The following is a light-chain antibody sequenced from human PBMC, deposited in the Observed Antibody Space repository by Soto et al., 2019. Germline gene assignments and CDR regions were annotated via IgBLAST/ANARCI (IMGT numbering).Light chain of an antibody. V-gene: IGLV2-8*01. CDR3: SSYAGRTTDSV. CDR1: SSDVGGYKY. J-gene: IGLJ1*01. CDR2: EVS. Sequence: QSVLTQPPSASRSPGQSVTISCTGTSSDVGGYKYVSWYQQHPGKVPKFMIYEVSKRPSGVPDRFSGAKSGNTASLTVSGLQAEDEADSYCSSYAGRTTDSVFGTGTNLTVL.